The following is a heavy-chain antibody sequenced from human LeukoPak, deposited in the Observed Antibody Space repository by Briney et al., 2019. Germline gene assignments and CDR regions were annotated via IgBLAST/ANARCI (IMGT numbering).Heavy chain of an antibody. CDR2: IYYTGDT. D-gene: IGHD3-10*01. CDR3: ARELSGNYGY. Sequence: SETLSLTCTVSGGSISSYYWSWVRQPPGKGLEWIGYIYYTGDTEYNPSLKSRVTITVDTSKNKFSLKLQSVTAADTAVYYCARELSGNYGYWGQGTLVTVSS. CDR1: GGSISSYY. V-gene: IGHV4-59*12. J-gene: IGHJ4*02.